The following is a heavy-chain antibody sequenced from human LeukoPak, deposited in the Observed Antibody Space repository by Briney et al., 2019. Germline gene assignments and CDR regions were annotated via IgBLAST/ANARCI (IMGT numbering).Heavy chain of an antibody. D-gene: IGHD3-3*01. CDR2: ISWNSGSI. CDR3: AKDYYDFWSGYSHGMDV. CDR1: GFTFDDYA. J-gene: IGHJ6*02. Sequence: RAGGSLRLSCAASGFTFDDYAMHWVRQAPGKGLEWVSGISWNSGSIGYADSVKGRFTISRDNAKNSLYLQMNSLRAEDTALYYCAKDYYDFWSGYSHGMDVWGQGTTVTVSS. V-gene: IGHV3-9*01.